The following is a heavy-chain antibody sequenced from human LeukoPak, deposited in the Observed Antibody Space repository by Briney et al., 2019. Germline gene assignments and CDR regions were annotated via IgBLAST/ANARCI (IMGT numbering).Heavy chain of an antibody. CDR1: GDSVSGTRW. Sequence: PSETLSLTCAVSGDSVSGTRWWSWVRQPPGKGLEWIGEVFHGGGTNSNPSLKSRITLSIDGSKNQFSLKLSSVTAADTAVYYCASREGSPREFDYWGQGTLVTVSS. V-gene: IGHV4-4*02. J-gene: IGHJ4*02. CDR2: VFHGGGT. CDR3: ASREGSPREFDY. D-gene: IGHD1-26*01.